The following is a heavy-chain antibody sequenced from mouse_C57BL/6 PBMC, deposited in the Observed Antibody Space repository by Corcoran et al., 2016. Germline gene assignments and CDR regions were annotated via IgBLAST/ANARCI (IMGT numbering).Heavy chain of an antibody. CDR1: GYTFTTYG. CDR3: ARSDYYGSSHLNYAMDY. J-gene: IGHJ4*01. V-gene: IGHV9-3*01. CDR2: INTYSGVP. D-gene: IGHD1-1*01. Sequence: QIQLVQSGPELKKPGETVKISCKASGYTFTTYGMSWVKQAPGKGLKWMGWINTYSGVPTYADDFKGRFAFSLETSASTAYLQINNLKNEDTATYFCARSDYYGSSHLNYAMDYWGQGTSVTVSS.